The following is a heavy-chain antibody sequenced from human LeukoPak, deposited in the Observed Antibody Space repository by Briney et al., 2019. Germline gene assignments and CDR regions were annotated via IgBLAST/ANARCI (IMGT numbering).Heavy chain of an antibody. D-gene: IGHD3-3*01. Sequence: ASVKVSCKASGYTFTSYDINWVRQATGQGLEWMGWMNPNSGNTGYAQKFQGRVTMTRNTSISTAYMELSSLRPEDTAVYYCARGSLYDFWSGYQGYYYGMDVWGQGTTVTVSS. CDR1: GYTFTSYD. J-gene: IGHJ6*02. CDR3: ARGSLYDFWSGYQGYYYGMDV. CDR2: MNPNSGNT. V-gene: IGHV1-8*01.